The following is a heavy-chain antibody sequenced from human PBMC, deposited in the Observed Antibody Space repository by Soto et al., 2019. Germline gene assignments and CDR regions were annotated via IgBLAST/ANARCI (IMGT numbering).Heavy chain of an antibody. CDR3: ARDPYCGGDCYSGTGAGWFDP. Sequence: QVQLVESGGGVVQPGRSLRLSCAASGFTFSSYAMHWVRQAPGKGLEWVAVISYDGSNKYYADSVKGRFTISRDNSKNTLYLQRNSLRAEDTAVYYGARDPYCGGDCYSGTGAGWFDPWGQGTLVTVSS. V-gene: IGHV3-30-3*01. CDR1: GFTFSSYA. CDR2: ISYDGSNK. J-gene: IGHJ5*02. D-gene: IGHD2-21*02.